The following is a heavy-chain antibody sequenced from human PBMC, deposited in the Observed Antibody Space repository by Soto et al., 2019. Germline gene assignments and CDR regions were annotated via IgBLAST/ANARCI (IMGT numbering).Heavy chain of an antibody. CDR2: INPNSGGT. CDR3: ARVHYYDSSGSSDY. J-gene: IGHJ4*02. D-gene: IGHD3-22*01. V-gene: IGHV1-2*02. Sequence: ASVKVSCKASGYTFTGHYMHWVRQAPGQGLEWMGWINPNSGGTNYAQKFHGRVTMTRDTSISTAYMELSRLRSDDTAVYYCARVHYYDSSGSSDYWGQGTLVTVSS. CDR1: GYTFTGHY.